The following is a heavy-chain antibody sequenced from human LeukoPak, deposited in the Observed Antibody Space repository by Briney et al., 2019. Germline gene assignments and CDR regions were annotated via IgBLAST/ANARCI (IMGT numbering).Heavy chain of an antibody. J-gene: IGHJ5*02. Sequence: PGGSLRLSCAVSGFPVSNDYMSWVRQAPGKGLEWVSVLYSGGNTYYADSVKGRFTISRGNSKNTLYLQMNSLRAEDTAVYYCARHDWFDPWGQGTLVTVSS. CDR2: LYSGGNT. CDR3: ARHDWFDP. V-gene: IGHV3-53*01. CDR1: GFPVSNDY.